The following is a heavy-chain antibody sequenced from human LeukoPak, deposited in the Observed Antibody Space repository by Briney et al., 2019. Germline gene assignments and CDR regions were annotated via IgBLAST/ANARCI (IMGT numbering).Heavy chain of an antibody. CDR2: ISSDGGNT. CDR3: VKPGTNSYYYGMDV. V-gene: IGHV3-64D*06. D-gene: IGHD1-1*01. J-gene: IGHJ6*02. Sequence: GGSLRLSCSASEFTFSSFAMHWVRQAPGKGLEYVSAISSDGGNTYYADSVTGRFTISRDNSKNTLYLQMSSLRAEDTAVYYCVKPGTNSYYYGMDVWGQGTTVTVSS. CDR1: EFTFSSFA.